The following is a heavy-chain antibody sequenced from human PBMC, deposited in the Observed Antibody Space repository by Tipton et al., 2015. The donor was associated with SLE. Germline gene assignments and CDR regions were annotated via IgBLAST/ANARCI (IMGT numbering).Heavy chain of an antibody. CDR3: VKSVVVVSPREYYYYMDV. CDR1: GDSFSSGSSS. J-gene: IGHJ6*03. Sequence: LRLSCTVSGDSFSSGSSSWNWVRQPAGKGLEWIGLIYNSGITNYNPSLQSRVTLSVDMSKNQFSLRLSSVTAADTGVYYCVKSVVVVSPREYYYYMDVWGKGTTVTVSS. V-gene: IGHV4-61*02. D-gene: IGHD2-15*01. CDR2: IYNSGIT.